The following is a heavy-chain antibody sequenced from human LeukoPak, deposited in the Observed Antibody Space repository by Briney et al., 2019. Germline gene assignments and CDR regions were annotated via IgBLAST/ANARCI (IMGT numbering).Heavy chain of an antibody. V-gene: IGHV5-51*01. CDR3: ACRDLTSTWSFP. CDR1: GYSFTSYW. J-gene: IGHJ5*02. CDR2: IYPGDSRI. Sequence: GESLKISCQGFGYSFTSYWIGWVRQMPGKGMEWMGVIYPGDSRIRYNPSFQGQVTISVDKAISTAYLQWVGLKASDTAMYYCACRDLTSTWSFPWGQGTLVTVSS. D-gene: IGHD6-13*01.